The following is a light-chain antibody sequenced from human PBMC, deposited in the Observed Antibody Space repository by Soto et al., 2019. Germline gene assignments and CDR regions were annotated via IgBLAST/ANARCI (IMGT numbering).Light chain of an antibody. CDR1: SSDVGDYKY. V-gene: IGLV2-11*01. CDR3: CSYAGSYSYV. Sequence: QSALTQPRSVSGSPGQSVTISCTGTSSDVGDYKYVSWYRQHPGKAPKLIIYDVSERPSGVPDRFSGSKSGNTASLTISGLQAEDEDDYYCCSYAGSYSYVFGTGTKVTVL. J-gene: IGLJ1*01. CDR2: DVS.